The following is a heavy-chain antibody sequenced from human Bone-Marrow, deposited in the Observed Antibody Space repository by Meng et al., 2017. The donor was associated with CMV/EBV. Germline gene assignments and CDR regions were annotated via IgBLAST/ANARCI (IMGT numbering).Heavy chain of an antibody. CDR2: ISSSSSYI. D-gene: IGHD2-2*01. CDR1: GFTFSSYS. CDR3: AREVVPAAIWPSYGMDV. Sequence: GGSLRLSCAASGFTFSSYSMNWVRQAPGKGLEWVSSISSSSSYIYYADSVKGRFTISRDNAKNSLYLQMNSLRAEDTAVYYCAREVVPAAIWPSYGMDVWGQGPTVTVSS. V-gene: IGHV3-21*01. J-gene: IGHJ6*02.